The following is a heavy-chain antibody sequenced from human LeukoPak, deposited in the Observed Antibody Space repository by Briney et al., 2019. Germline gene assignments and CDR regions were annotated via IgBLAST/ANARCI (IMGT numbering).Heavy chain of an antibody. Sequence: ASVKVSCKASGGTFSSYAISWVRQAPGQGLEWMGGIIPIFGTANYAQKFQGRVTITADESTSTAYMELSSLRSEDTAVYYCARDLTHLDHSPYYDFWSAYYFDYWGQGTLVTVSS. V-gene: IGHV1-69*13. J-gene: IGHJ4*02. D-gene: IGHD3-3*01. CDR2: IIPIFGTA. CDR3: ARDLTHLDHSPYYDFWSAYYFDY. CDR1: GGTFSSYA.